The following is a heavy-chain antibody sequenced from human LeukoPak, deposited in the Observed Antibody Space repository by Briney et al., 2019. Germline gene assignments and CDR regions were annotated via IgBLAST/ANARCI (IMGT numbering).Heavy chain of an antibody. Sequence: GGSLRLSCAASGFTFSSYWMHWVRQAPGKGLLWVSGINTDGSSTSYADSVKGGFTISRDNAKNTLYLQMNSLTAEDTAAYYCVKVWNSGPHLGYWGQATLVTVS. CDR3: VKVWNSGPHLGY. CDR1: GFTFSSYW. D-gene: IGHD1-1*01. V-gene: IGHV3-74*01. J-gene: IGHJ4*02. CDR2: INTDGSST.